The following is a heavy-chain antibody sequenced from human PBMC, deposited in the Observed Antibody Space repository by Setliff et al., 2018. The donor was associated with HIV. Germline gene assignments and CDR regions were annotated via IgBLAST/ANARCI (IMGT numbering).Heavy chain of an antibody. Sequence: SETLSLTCTVSGGSMTSSNYYWGWIRQSPGRGLEWIGSISSSGSTTYHPSLRSRVTVSAATSKDQFSLKLTSVTAADTAVYFCARDPHYFDTSGHYSWFYFDYWGQGTLVTVSS. CDR3: ARDPHYFDTSGHYSWFYFDY. CDR1: GGSMTSSNYY. CDR2: ISSSGST. V-gene: IGHV4-39*07. D-gene: IGHD3-22*01. J-gene: IGHJ4*02.